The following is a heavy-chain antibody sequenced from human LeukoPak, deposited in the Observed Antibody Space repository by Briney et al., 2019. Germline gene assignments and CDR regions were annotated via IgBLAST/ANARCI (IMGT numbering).Heavy chain of an antibody. CDR1: GGSISSGDYY. D-gene: IGHD2-15*01. V-gene: IGHV4-61*08. Sequence: KPSETLSLTCSVSGGSISSGDYYWSWIRQPPGKGLEWIGYIYYSGSTNYNPSLKSRVTISVDTSKNQFSLKLSSVTAADTAVYYCASIVKDCSGGSCYGFYYFDYWGQGTLVTVSS. CDR2: IYYSGST. CDR3: ASIVKDCSGGSCYGFYYFDY. J-gene: IGHJ4*02.